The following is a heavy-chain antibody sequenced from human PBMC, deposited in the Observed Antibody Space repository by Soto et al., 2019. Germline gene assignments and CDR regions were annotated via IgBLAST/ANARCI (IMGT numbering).Heavy chain of an antibody. V-gene: IGHV5-51*01. Sequence: GESLKISCKGSGYSFTSYWIGWVRQMPGKGLEWMGIIYPGDSDTRYSPSFQGQVTISADKSISTAYLQWSSLKASDTAMYYCARMGYQLLRTDRPYYYYYMDVWGKGTTVTVSS. D-gene: IGHD2-2*01. J-gene: IGHJ6*03. CDR1: GYSFTSYW. CDR3: ARMGYQLLRTDRPYYYYYMDV. CDR2: IYPGDSDT.